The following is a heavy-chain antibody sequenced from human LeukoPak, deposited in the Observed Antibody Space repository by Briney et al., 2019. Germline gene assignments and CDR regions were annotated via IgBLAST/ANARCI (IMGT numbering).Heavy chain of an antibody. D-gene: IGHD1-26*01. J-gene: IGHJ3*02. CDR3: ARQVGVGANSDAFDI. CDR2: IYYSGST. CDR1: GGSLRSYY. V-gene: IGHV4-59*01. Sequence: SETLSLTCTVSGGSLRSYYWSWIRQPPGKGLEWIGYIYYSGSTSYNPSLKSRLTISVDTSKNQFSLKLRFVTAADTAVYYCARQVGVGANSDAFDIWGQGTMVTVSS.